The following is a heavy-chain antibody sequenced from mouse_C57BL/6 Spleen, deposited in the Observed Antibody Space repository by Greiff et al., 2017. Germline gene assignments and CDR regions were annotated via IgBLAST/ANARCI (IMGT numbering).Heavy chain of an antibody. CDR1: GYTFTSYW. D-gene: IGHD2-1*01. J-gene: IGHJ1*03. CDR2: IDPSDSET. CDR3: AREGGNYGWYFDV. Sequence: QVQLQQPGAELVRPGSSVKLSCKASGYTFTSYWMPWVKQRPIQGLEWIGNIDPSDSETHYNQKFKDKATLTVDKSSSTAYMQLSSRTSEDSAVDYCAREGGNYGWYFDVWGTGTTVTVSA. V-gene: IGHV1-52*01.